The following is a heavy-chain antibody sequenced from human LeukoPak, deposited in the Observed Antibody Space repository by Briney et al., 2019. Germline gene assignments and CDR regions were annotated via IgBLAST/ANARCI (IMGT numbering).Heavy chain of an antibody. D-gene: IGHD4-11*01. CDR1: GGSISSYY. CDR3: ARGVRDYSNYGWFDP. V-gene: IGHV4-59*01. J-gene: IGHJ5*02. Sequence: SETLSLNCTVSGGSISSYYWSWIRQPPGKGLEWIGYIYYSGSTNYNPSLKSRVTISVDTSKNQFSLKLSSVTAADTAVYYCARGVRDYSNYGWFDPWGQGTLVTVSS. CDR2: IYYSGST.